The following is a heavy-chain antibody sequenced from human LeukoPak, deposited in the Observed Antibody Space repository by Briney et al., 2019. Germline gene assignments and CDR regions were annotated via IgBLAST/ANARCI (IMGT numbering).Heavy chain of an antibody. D-gene: IGHD3-10*01. CDR1: GFTVSSNY. CDR2: IYSGGST. Sequence: GGSLRLSCAASGFTVSSNYMSWVRQAPGKGLEWVSVIYSGGSTYYADSVKGRFTISRDNSKNTLYLQMNSLRAEDTAVYYCARSANVRGDYFDYWGQGTLVTVSS. CDR3: ARSANVRGDYFDY. J-gene: IGHJ4*02. V-gene: IGHV3-53*01.